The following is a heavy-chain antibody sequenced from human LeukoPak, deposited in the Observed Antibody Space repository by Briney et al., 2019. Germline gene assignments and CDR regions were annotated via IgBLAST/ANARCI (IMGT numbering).Heavy chain of an antibody. CDR3: ASYLQPFGVVNNRLFYGNWFDP. CDR1: GGSISSSSYY. D-gene: IGHD3-3*01. CDR2: IYYSGST. Sequence: PSETLSLTCTVSGGSISSSSYYWSWIRQPPGKGLEWIGYIYYSGSTNYNPSLKSRVTISVDTSKNQFSLKLSSVTAADTAVYYCASYLQPFGVVNNRLFYGNWFDPWGQGTLVTVSS. V-gene: IGHV4-61*01. J-gene: IGHJ5*02.